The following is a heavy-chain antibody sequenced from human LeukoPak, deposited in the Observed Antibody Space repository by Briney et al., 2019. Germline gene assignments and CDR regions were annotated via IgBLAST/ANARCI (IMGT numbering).Heavy chain of an antibody. CDR3: ARARGYLGYCSSTSCLRDP. V-gene: IGHV1-69*04. D-gene: IGHD2-2*01. J-gene: IGHJ5*02. Sequence: SVKVSCKASGGTFNSYAISWVRQAPGQGLEWMGRIIPILGIANYAQKFQGRVTITADKSTSTAYMELSSMRSEDTAVYYCARARGYLGYCSSTSCLRDPWGQGTLVTVSS. CDR2: IIPILGIA. CDR1: GGTFNSYA.